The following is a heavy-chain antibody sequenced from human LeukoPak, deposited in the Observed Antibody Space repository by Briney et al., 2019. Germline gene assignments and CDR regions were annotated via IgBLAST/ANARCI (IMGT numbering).Heavy chain of an antibody. D-gene: IGHD2-8*01. CDR3: ARDPMADFDY. CDR2: ISFDGKST. V-gene: IGHV3-30*03. CDR1: GFTFSTYG. Sequence: GRSLRLSCAAFGFTFSTYGFHWVRQAPGTGLEWVAVISFDGKSTIYADSVKGRFTISRDNSKNTLFLQMNSLRSEDTAVYYCARDPMADFDYWGQGALVTVSS. J-gene: IGHJ4*02.